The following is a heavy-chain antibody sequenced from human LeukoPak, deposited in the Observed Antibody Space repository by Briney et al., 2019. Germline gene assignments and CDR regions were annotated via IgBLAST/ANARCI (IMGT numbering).Heavy chain of an antibody. J-gene: IGHJ5*02. Sequence: ASVKVSCKASGYTFTSYGISWVRQAPGQGLEWMGWISAYNGNTDYAQKLQGRVTMTTDTSTSTAYMELRSLRSDDTAAYYCARYLGYCSGGSCYWGWFDPWGQGTLVTVSS. CDR1: GYTFTSYG. CDR2: ISAYNGNT. CDR3: ARYLGYCSGGSCYWGWFDP. V-gene: IGHV1-18*01. D-gene: IGHD2-15*01.